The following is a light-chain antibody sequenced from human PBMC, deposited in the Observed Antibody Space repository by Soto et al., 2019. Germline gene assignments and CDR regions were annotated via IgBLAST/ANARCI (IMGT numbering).Light chain of an antibody. J-gene: IGLJ2*01. CDR2: EVS. Sequence: QSALTQPPSASGSPGQSVTISCTGTSSDVGGYHYVSWYQQHPGKAPKLMIYEVSKRPSGVPDRVSGSKSGNTASLTVSGLQAEDESDYYCSSYAGSNNLVVFGGGTKLTVL. CDR1: SSDVGGYHY. CDR3: SSYAGSNNLVV. V-gene: IGLV2-8*01.